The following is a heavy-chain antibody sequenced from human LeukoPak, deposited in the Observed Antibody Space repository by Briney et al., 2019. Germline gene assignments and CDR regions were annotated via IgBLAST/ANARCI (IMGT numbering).Heavy chain of an antibody. D-gene: IGHD1-26*01. CDR1: GFTFSSYA. V-gene: IGHV3-30-3*01. Sequence: GGSLRLSCAASGFTFSSYAMHWVRQTPGKAVKGLEWVALISHDGSDKFYADSVKGRFTISRDNSKNTLYFLMSSLRVEDTAVYYCASTGRAVGAHGLVYWGQGTLVTVSS. J-gene: IGHJ4*02. CDR2: ISHDGSDK. CDR3: ASTGRAVGAHGLVY.